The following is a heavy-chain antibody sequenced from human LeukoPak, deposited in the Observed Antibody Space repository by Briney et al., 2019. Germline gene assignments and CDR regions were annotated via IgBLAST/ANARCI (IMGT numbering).Heavy chain of an antibody. CDR3: IMYNSGWN. J-gene: IGHJ4*02. V-gene: IGHV3-74*01. CDR1: GFTSSSNW. Sequence: GGSLRLSCAASGFTSSSNWMHWVRQAPDKGLVWVSRINSDGSTTNYADSVRGRFTISGDNAKNTLYLQMNSLRDEDTAMYYCIMYNSGWNWGQGTLVTVSS. CDR2: INSDGSTT. D-gene: IGHD6-19*01.